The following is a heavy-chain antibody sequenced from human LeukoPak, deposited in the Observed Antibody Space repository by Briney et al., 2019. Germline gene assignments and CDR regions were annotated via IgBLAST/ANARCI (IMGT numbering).Heavy chain of an antibody. CDR2: INHSGST. D-gene: IGHD3-10*01. CDR3: ARGRDHYYGSGSYYNFGWFDP. CDR1: GGSFSGYY. Sequence: PSETLSLTCAAYGGSFSGYYWSWIRQPPGKGLEWIGEINHSGSTNYNPSLKSRVTISVDTSKNQFSLKLSSVTAADTAVYYCARGRDHYYGSGSYYNFGWFDPWGQGTLVTVSS. J-gene: IGHJ5*02. V-gene: IGHV4-34*01.